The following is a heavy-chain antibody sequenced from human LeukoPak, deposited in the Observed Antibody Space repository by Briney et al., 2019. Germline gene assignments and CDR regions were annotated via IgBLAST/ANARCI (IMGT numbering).Heavy chain of an antibody. J-gene: IGHJ4*02. CDR3: ARSTSITIFGVVTPGPLDY. V-gene: IGHV4-59*01. CDR2: IYYSGST. Sequence: SETLSLTCTVSGGSISSYYWSWIRQPPGKGLEWIGYIYYSGSTNYNPSLKSRVTISVDTPKNQFSLKLSSVTAADTAVYYCARSTSITIFGVVTPGPLDYWGQGTLVTVSS. CDR1: GGSISSYY. D-gene: IGHD3-3*01.